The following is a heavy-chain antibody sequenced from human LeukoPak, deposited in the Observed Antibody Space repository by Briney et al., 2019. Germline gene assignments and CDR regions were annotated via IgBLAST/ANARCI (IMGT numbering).Heavy chain of an antibody. CDR1: GGTLSSYA. Sequence: SVKVSCKASGGTLSSYAISWVRQAPGQGLEWMGRIIPIFGIANYAQKFQGRVTITADKSTSTAYKELSSLRSEDTAVYYCARDSVSMVRGVYFDYWGQGTLVTVSS. D-gene: IGHD3-10*01. V-gene: IGHV1-69*04. CDR3: ARDSVSMVRGVYFDY. CDR2: IIPIFGIA. J-gene: IGHJ4*02.